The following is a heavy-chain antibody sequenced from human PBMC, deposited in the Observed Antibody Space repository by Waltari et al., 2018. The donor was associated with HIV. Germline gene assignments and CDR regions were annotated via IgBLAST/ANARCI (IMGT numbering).Heavy chain of an antibody. V-gene: IGHV4-34*02. CDR1: GESFSGFY. D-gene: IGHD4-17*01. Sequence: QVQLQQWGTGLLKPSETLSLICAVYGESFSGFYWSWVRQSPGKGLEWIGEISHSGRTNYNPSLKSRVTMSVDVSKNQFSLRLSSVTAADTATYYCARGLYGDYAAGQSWGQGTLVTVSS. J-gene: IGHJ5*02. CDR2: ISHSGRT. CDR3: ARGLYGDYAAGQS.